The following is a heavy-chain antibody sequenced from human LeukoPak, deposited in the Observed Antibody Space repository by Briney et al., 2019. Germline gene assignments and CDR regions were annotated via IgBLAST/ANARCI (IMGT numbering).Heavy chain of an antibody. CDR3: AKGMYSSSWEFFDY. D-gene: IGHD6-13*01. CDR1: GFTFSSYD. V-gene: IGHV3-13*01. Sequence: PGGSLRLSCAASGFTFSSYDMHWVRQATGKGLEWVSAIGTAGDTYYPGSVKGRFTISRVNSKNTLYLQMNSLRAEDTAVYYCAKGMYSSSWEFFDYWGQGTLVTVSS. J-gene: IGHJ4*02. CDR2: IGTAGDT.